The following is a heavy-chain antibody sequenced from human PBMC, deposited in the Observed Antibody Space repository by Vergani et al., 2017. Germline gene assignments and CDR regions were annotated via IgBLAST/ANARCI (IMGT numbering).Heavy chain of an antibody. CDR1: GFSFPGYA. J-gene: IGHJ4*02. Sequence: EVQLLESGGGLVQPGGSLRLSCEASGFSFPGYAMSWVRQAPGKGLEWVSHISSSTTTTYYADSVKGRFTISRDNAKNSLYLQMNSLRAEDTAVYYCARESSWYDYWGQGTLVTVSS. CDR3: ARESSWYDY. D-gene: IGHD6-13*01. V-gene: IGHV3-48*01. CDR2: ISSSTTTT.